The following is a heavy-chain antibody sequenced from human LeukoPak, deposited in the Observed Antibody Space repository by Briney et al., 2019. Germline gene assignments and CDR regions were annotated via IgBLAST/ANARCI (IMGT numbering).Heavy chain of an antibody. Sequence: GGSLRLSCAASGFTFSSYWMSWVRQAPGKGLEWVANIKQDGSEKYYVASVRGRFTISRDNAKNSLYLQMNSLRAEDTALYYCATVAAPFDFWGQGTLVTVSS. CDR1: GFTFSSYW. D-gene: IGHD6-6*01. J-gene: IGHJ4*02. CDR2: IKQDGSEK. V-gene: IGHV3-7*01. CDR3: ATVAAPFDF.